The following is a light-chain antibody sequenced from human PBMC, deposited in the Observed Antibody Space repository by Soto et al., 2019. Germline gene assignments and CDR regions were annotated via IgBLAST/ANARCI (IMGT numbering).Light chain of an antibody. CDR1: QSVSAN. CDR3: QQYKNWPRT. CDR2: GAS. J-gene: IGKJ1*01. Sequence: ETLMAQSPATLSLSPGEGATLSCRASQSVSANLAWYQQKPGQAPRLLLYGASTRATGIPARFSGSGSGTEFTLTIRSLQSEDFAVYYCQQYKNWPRTFGQGTKVEIK. V-gene: IGKV3-15*01.